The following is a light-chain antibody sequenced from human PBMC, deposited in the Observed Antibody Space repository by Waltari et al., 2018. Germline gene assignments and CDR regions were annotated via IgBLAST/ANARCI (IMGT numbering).Light chain of an antibody. Sequence: DIQMTQSPSSLSASVGDGVTTTCRASQSISIYLNWYQQKPGKAPKLLIYAASTLHSGVPSRFSGSGSGTEFTLTISSLQPEDFATYYCQKSSSTPPWTFGQGTKVEIK. CDR2: AAS. J-gene: IGKJ1*01. V-gene: IGKV1-39*01. CDR3: QKSSSTPPWT. CDR1: QSISIY.